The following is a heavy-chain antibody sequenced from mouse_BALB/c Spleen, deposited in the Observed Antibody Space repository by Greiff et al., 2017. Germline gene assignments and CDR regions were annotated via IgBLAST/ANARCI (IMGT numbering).Heavy chain of an antibody. V-gene: IGHV14-3*02. CDR3: ACNYYFDY. CDR2: IDPANGTT. J-gene: IGHJ2*01. Sequence: EVQLQQSGAELVKPGASVKLSCTASGFNIKDTYMHWVKQRPEQGLEWIGRIDPANGTTKYDPKFQGKATITADTSSNTAYLQLSSLTSEDTAVYYCACNYYFDYWGQGTTLTVSS. D-gene: IGHD2-1*01. CDR1: GFNIKDTY.